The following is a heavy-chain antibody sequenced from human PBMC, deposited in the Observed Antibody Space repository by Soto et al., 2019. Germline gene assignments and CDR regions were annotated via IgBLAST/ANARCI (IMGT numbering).Heavy chain of an antibody. CDR2: IIPILGIA. CDR1: GGTFSSYT. Sequence: SVKVSCKASGGTFSSYTISWVRQAPGQGLEWMGRIIPILGIANYAQKFQGRVTITADKSTSTAYMELSSLRSEDTAVYYCARDFKYSSSSVYYYGMDVWGQGTTVTAP. CDR3: ARDFKYSSSSVYYYGMDV. D-gene: IGHD6-6*01. J-gene: IGHJ6*02. V-gene: IGHV1-69*04.